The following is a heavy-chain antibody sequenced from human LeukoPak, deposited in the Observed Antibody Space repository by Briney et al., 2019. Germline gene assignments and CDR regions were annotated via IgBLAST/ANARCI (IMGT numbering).Heavy chain of an antibody. CDR2: MSDIGPNT. D-gene: IGHD7-27*01. V-gene: IGHV3-23*01. Sequence: GGSLRLSCAASGFSVSDYAMTWIRQSPGKGLEWVSSMSDIGPNTYYADSVKGRFTISRDTSKNTLYLQMNSLRAEDTAVYYCAKTGAGYYYMDVWGKGTTVTVSS. CDR3: AKTGAGYYYMDV. J-gene: IGHJ6*03. CDR1: GFSVSDYA.